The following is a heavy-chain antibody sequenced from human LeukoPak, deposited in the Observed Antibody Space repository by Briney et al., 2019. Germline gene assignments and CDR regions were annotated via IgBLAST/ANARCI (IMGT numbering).Heavy chain of an antibody. V-gene: IGHV1-18*01. Sequence: ASVKVSCKASGYTFTSYGISWVRQAPGQGLEWMGWISAYNGNTNYAQKLQGRVTMTTDTSTSTAYMELRSLRSDDTAVYYCARVYFYTRSTNWFDPWGQGTLVTVSS. J-gene: IGHJ5*02. CDR1: GYTFTSYG. D-gene: IGHD2/OR15-2a*01. CDR3: ARVYFYTRSTNWFDP. CDR2: ISAYNGNT.